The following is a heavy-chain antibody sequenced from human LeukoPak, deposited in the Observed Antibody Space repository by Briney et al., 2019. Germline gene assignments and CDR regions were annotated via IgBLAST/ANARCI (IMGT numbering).Heavy chain of an antibody. Sequence: ASVKVSCKASGYTFTSYYMHSVRQAPGQELEWMGIINPSGGSASYAQNFQGRVTMTRDTSTSTVYMVLSSLRSEDTALYYCARDFEGCSGGSCYFSLGYWGQGTLVTVSS. V-gene: IGHV1-46*01. CDR1: GYTFTSYY. CDR3: ARDFEGCSGGSCYFSLGY. D-gene: IGHD2-15*01. CDR2: INPSGGSA. J-gene: IGHJ4*02.